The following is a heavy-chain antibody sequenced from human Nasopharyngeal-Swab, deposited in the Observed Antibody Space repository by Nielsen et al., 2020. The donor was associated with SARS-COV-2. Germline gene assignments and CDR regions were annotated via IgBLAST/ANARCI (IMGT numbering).Heavy chain of an antibody. V-gene: IGHV1-46*01. CDR1: GYTSTSYY. J-gene: IGHJ4*02. CDR3: ATYPLRSGYYTGREFDY. Sequence: ASVKVSCKASGYTSTSYYMHWVRQAPGQGLEWMGIINPSGGSTSYAQKFQGRVTMTEDTSTDTAYMELSSLRSEDTAVYYCATYPLRSGYYTGREFDYWGQGTLVTVSS. CDR2: INPSGGST. D-gene: IGHD3-3*01.